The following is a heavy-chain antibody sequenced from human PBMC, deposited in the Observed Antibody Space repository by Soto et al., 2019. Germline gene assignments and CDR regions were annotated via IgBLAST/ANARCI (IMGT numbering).Heavy chain of an antibody. D-gene: IGHD2-2*01. CDR2: IIPIFGTA. J-gene: IGHJ6*02. CDR1: GGTFSSYA. V-gene: IGHV1-69*13. Sequence: EASVKVSCKASGGTFSSYAISWVRQAPGQGLEWMGGIIPIFGTANYAQKFQGRVTITADESTSTAYMELSSLRSEDTAVYYCARDRRSDIVLVPGYYGMDVWGQGTTVTVSS. CDR3: ARDRRSDIVLVPGYYGMDV.